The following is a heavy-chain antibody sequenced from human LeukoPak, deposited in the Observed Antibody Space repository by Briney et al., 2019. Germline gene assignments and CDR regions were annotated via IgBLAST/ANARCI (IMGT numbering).Heavy chain of an antibody. CDR2: IYTSGTT. D-gene: IGHD4-17*01. J-gene: IGHJ4*02. CDR3: ARLSTVTTSFDY. Sequence: SETLSLTCTVSGDSISNYYWSWIRQPAGKGLEWIGRIYTSGTTHYNPSLKSRVTMSVDTSKNQFSLKLSSVTAADTAVYYCARLSTVTTSFDYWGQGTLVTVSS. V-gene: IGHV4-4*07. CDR1: GDSISNYY.